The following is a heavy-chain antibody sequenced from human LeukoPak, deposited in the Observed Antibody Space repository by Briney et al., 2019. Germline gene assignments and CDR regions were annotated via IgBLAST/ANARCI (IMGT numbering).Heavy chain of an antibody. J-gene: IGHJ4*02. CDR3: ARSTRRYYDSSGYRH. CDR1: GGSIRSSYYY. Sequence: SETLSLTCTVSGGSIRSSYYYWGWIRQPPGKGLEWIGSIYDSGSTYYNPSLKSRVTISVDTSKNQFSLKLNSVTAADTAVYYCARSTRRYYDSSGYRHWGQGTLVTVSS. V-gene: IGHV4-39*01. D-gene: IGHD3-22*01. CDR2: IYDSGST.